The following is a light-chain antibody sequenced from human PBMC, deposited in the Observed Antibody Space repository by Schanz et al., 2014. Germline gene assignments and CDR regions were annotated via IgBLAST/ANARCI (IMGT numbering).Light chain of an antibody. CDR3: QQSYSTPLT. V-gene: IGKV3-11*01. CDR2: DAS. Sequence: DIVMTQSPATLSLSPGERATLSCRASQSVSNYLAWYQQKPGQAPRLLIYDASNRAAGIPARFSGSGSGTDFTLTISSLQPEDFATYYCQQSYSTPLTFGQGTKVEIK. CDR1: QSVSNY. J-gene: IGKJ1*01.